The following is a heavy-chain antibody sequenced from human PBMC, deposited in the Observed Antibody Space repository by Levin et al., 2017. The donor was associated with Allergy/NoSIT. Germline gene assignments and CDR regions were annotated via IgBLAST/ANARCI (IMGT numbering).Heavy chain of an antibody. D-gene: IGHD3-10*01. CDR3: ARPAGVSYYFDY. Sequence: SLSTSGVGVGWIRQPPGKALEWLALIYWDDDKRYSPSLKSRLTITKDTSKNQVVLTMTNMDPVDTATYYCARPAGVSYYFDYWGQGTLVTVSS. J-gene: IGHJ4*02. V-gene: IGHV2-5*02. CDR1: SLSTSGVG. CDR2: IYWDDDK.